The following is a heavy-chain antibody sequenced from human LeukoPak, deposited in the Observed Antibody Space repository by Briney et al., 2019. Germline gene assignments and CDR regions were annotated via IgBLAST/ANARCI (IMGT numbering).Heavy chain of an antibody. CDR1: GFSVSTNF. V-gene: IGHV3-66*02. D-gene: IGHD3-22*01. Sequence: GGSLRLSCAASGFSVSTNFMSWVRQAPGKGLEWVSSFYRGGSTRYVDSVKGRFTTSRDHSKNTMYLQMNSLRVEDTAVYYCARYYGSSGYTQGAFDIWGQGTMVTVS. CDR2: FYRGGST. CDR3: ARYYGSSGYTQGAFDI. J-gene: IGHJ3*02.